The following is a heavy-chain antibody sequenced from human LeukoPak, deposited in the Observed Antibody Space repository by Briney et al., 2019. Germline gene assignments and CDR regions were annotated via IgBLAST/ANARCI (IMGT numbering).Heavy chain of an antibody. CDR1: GGSISSDY. D-gene: IGHD1-1*01. CDR3: ASALTTPDAFDI. CDR2: IFHTGST. J-gene: IGHJ3*02. Sequence: PETLSLTCTVSGGSISSDYWSWIRQPPGKGLEWIGYIFHTGSTNYNPSLRSRVTISLDASRDQFSLKLSSVTAADTAVYFCASALTTPDAFDIWGQGTRVTVSS. V-gene: IGHV4-59*01.